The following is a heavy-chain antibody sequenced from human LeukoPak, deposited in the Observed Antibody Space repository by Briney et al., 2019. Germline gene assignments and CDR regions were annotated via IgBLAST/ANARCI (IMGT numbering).Heavy chain of an antibody. D-gene: IGHD3-9*01. CDR1: GGSVSSGSYY. J-gene: IGHJ4*02. CDR3: AREKGYDILTGYPFFDY. CDR2: IYYSGST. Sequence: SETLSLTCTASGGSVSSGSYYWSWIRQPPGKGLEWIGYIYYSGSTNYNPSLKSRVTISVDTSKNQFSLKLSSVTAADTAVYYCAREKGYDILTGYPFFDYWGQGTLVTVSS. V-gene: IGHV4-61*01.